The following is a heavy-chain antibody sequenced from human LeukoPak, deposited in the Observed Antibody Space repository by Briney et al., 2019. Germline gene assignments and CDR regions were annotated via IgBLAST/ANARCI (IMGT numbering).Heavy chain of an antibody. Sequence: GASVTVSCTASGGTFSSYAISWVRQAPGQGLEWMGGIIPIFGTANYAQKFQGRVTITADESTSTAYMELSSLRSEDTAVYYCARDQVVIFGVVINHYYGMDVWGQGTTVTVSS. CDR2: IIPIFGTA. V-gene: IGHV1-69*01. CDR1: GGTFSSYA. D-gene: IGHD3-3*01. CDR3: ARDQVVIFGVVINHYYGMDV. J-gene: IGHJ6*02.